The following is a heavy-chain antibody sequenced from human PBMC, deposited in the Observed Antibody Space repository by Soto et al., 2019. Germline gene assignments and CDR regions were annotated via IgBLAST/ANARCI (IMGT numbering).Heavy chain of an antibody. J-gene: IGHJ4*02. CDR3: ARSGSSGYYLDY. CDR2: IYYSGST. D-gene: IGHD3-22*01. V-gene: IGHV4-31*03. CDR1: GGSISSGGYY. Sequence: SETLSLTCTVSGGSISSGGYYWSWIRQHPGKGLEWIGYIYYSGSTYYNPSLKSRVTISVDTSKNQFSLKLSSVTAADTAVYYCARSGSSGYYLDYWGQGTLVTVSS.